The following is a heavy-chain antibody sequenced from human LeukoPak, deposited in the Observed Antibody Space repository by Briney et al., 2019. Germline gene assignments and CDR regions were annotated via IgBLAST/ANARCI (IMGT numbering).Heavy chain of an antibody. CDR1: GGSISSYY. CDR2: IYYSGST. J-gene: IGHJ5*02. Sequence: PSETLSLTCTVSGGSISSYYWSWIRQPPGKGLEWIGYIYYSGSTNYNPSLKSRVTISVDTSKNQLSLKLSSVTAADTAVYYCARHHYVGENVIDPWGQGTLVTVSS. CDR3: ARHHYVGENVIDP. D-gene: IGHD4-17*01. V-gene: IGHV4-59*08.